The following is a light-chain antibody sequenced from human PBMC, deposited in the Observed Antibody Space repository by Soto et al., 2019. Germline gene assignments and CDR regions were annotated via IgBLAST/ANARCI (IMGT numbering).Light chain of an antibody. J-gene: IGKJ2*01. CDR3: MQALQTPYT. CDR2: LGS. CDR1: QSLLHSNGYNY. Sequence: DIVMTQSPLSLPVTPGEPASISCRSSQSLLHSNGYNYLDWYLQKPGQSPQLLIYLGSNRASGVPYRFSGSGSGTDFTLTISRVEADDVAVYYCMQALQTPYTFGQGTQLEIK. V-gene: IGKV2-28*01.